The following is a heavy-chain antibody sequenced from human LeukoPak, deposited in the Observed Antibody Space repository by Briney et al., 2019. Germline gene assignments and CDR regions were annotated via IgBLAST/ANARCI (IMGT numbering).Heavy chain of an antibody. Sequence: SETLSLTFTASGGSISSYYLSWLRQPPGKGLEWIGFIYYSGSTHYKSSLKSRVTISVDTSRNQFSLRLSSVTAADTAVYYCARHSGSSPPYFDYWGQGNLVTVSS. J-gene: IGHJ4*02. D-gene: IGHD1-26*01. CDR3: ARHSGSSPPYFDY. CDR2: IYYSGST. CDR1: GGSISSYY. V-gene: IGHV4-59*08.